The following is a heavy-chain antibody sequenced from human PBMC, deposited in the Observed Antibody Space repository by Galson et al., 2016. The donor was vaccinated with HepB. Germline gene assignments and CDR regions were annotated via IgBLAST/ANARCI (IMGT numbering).Heavy chain of an antibody. CDR1: GYTFTDYW. J-gene: IGHJ6*01. CDR2: MYPDDSDT. Sequence: QSGAEVKKPGESLKISCQGSGYTFTDYWIGWVRQMPGKGLEWMGIMYPDDSDTRYSPSFQGQVTFSADKSISTAYRQWSSLKASDTAMYYCARRRDGMDVWGQGTTVIVSS. CDR3: ARRRDGMDV. V-gene: IGHV5-51*01.